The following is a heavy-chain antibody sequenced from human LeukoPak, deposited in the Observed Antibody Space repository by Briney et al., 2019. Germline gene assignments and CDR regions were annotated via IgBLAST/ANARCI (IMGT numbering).Heavy chain of an antibody. CDR1: GFTFSSYA. V-gene: IGHV3-30*04. CDR3: AREYIAAAGRFNYYYYYYMDV. CDR2: ISYDGSNK. Sequence: GGSLRLSCAASGFTFSSYAMHWVRQAPGKGLEWVAVISYDGSNKYYADSVKGRFTISRDNSKNTLYLQMNSLRAEDTAVYYCAREYIAAAGRFNYYYYYYMDVWGKGTTVTVSS. J-gene: IGHJ6*03. D-gene: IGHD6-13*01.